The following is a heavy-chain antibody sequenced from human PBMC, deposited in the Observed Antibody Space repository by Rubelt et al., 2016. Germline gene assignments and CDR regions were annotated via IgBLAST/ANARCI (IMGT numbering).Heavy chain of an antibody. V-gene: IGHV1-18*01. J-gene: IGHJ5*02. CDR1: GYTFTSYG. D-gene: IGHD5-12*01. CDR3: ARDPTTRFTSTGWFDP. CDR2: ISAYDGNT. Sequence: QVQLVRSGAEVKKPGASVKVSCKASGYTFTSYGISWVRQAPGQGLEWMGWISAYDGNTNYAQKLQVKVTMTADTSTSTAYMELRSRRSDDTAVYYCARDPTTRFTSTGWFDPWGQGTLVTVSS.